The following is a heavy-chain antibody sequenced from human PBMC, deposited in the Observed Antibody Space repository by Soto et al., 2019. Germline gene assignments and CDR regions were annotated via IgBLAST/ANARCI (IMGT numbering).Heavy chain of an antibody. Sequence: GGSLRLSCAASGFTFSNAWMSWVRQAPGKGLEWVGRIKSKTDGGTTDYAAPVKGRFTISRDDSKNTLYLQMKSLKTEDTAVYYCTTIVVVPAAMDYYYYYGMDVWGQGTTVTVSS. J-gene: IGHJ6*02. CDR1: GFTFSNAW. D-gene: IGHD2-2*01. CDR3: TTIVVVPAAMDYYYYYGMDV. CDR2: IKSKTDGGTT. V-gene: IGHV3-15*01.